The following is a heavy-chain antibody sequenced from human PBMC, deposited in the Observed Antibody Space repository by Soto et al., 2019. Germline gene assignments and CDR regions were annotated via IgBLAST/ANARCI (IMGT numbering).Heavy chain of an antibody. CDR1: GGTFSKYA. D-gene: IGHD3-22*01. V-gene: IGHV1-69*01. CDR2: TIPMFGTP. J-gene: IGHJ6*02. CDR3: ARPLRDRNYYSGMAV. Sequence: QVQLVQSGAEMQQPGASVRVSCKASGGTFSKYAFSWVRQAPGQGLEWLGGTIPMFGTPNYAQKFQGRVAISADESTATVSRELSRLRSEYTAVYFCARPLRDRNYYSGMAVWGQGTTVTVSS.